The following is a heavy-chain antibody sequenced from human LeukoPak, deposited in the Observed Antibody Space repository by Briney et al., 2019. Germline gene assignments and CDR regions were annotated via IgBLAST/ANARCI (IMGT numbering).Heavy chain of an antibody. Sequence: RTGGSLRLSCAASGFTFNSYAMHWVRQAPGKGLEWVAVISYDGSNKYYEDSVRGRFTISRDNSKNTLYLQMNSLRAEDTAVYYCAKDLWFGELLYLGGGFDYWGQGTLVTVSS. CDR2: ISYDGSNK. V-gene: IGHV3-30*04. CDR3: AKDLWFGELLYLGGGFDY. J-gene: IGHJ4*02. D-gene: IGHD3-10*01. CDR1: GFTFNSYA.